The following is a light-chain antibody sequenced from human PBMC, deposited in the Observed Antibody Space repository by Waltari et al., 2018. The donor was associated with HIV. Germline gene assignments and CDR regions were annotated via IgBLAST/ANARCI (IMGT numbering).Light chain of an antibody. J-gene: IGLJ2*01. Sequence: SALTPPAFVSGSPGQSITISCPGLSSDVGSSNLLSWPQQHSGNAPKLMIYEVSKRPSGVSNRCSGSKSGNTASLTISGLQAEDEADYYCCSYAGSSTPYVVFGGGTKLTVL. CDR3: CSYAGSSTPYVV. CDR1: SSDVGSSNL. V-gene: IGLV2-23*02. CDR2: EVS.